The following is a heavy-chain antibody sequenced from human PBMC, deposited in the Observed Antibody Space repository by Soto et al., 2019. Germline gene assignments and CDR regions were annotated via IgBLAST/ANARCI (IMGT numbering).Heavy chain of an antibody. D-gene: IGHD3-22*01. J-gene: IGHJ6*02. CDR3: ARDFYDSSAYPPDAALNYYYYGLDV. V-gene: IGHV1-69*01. CDR2: IIPIFDTA. CDR1: GGTFSNYA. Sequence: QVQLVQSGAEVKKPGSSVKVSCEASGGTFSNYAISWVRRAPGQGLEWMGGIIPIFDTANYAQKFQGRVTFTADESTITAYMELSSLRSEDTAVYYCARDFYDSSAYPPDAALNYYYYGLDVWGQGTTVTVSS.